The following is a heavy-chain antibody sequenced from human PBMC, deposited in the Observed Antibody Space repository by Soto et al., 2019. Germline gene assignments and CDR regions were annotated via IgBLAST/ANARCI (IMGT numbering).Heavy chain of an antibody. D-gene: IGHD1-1*01. CDR2: MHYSGST. Sequence: SDTLSLTCAVSGGSVTSTSYYGSWIRQPPGKGLEWIGYMHYSGSTNYNPSLKSRVTISVDTSKNQFSLKLSSVTAADTAVYYCARAWEQLCIDDWGPGTPVTVSS. J-gene: IGHJ4*02. CDR3: ARAWEQLCIDD. CDR1: GGSVTSTSYY. V-gene: IGHV4-61*01.